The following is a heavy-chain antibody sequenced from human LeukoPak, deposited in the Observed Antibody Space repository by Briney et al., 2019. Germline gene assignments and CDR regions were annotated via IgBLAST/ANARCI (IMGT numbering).Heavy chain of an antibody. D-gene: IGHD5-12*01. CDR2: ISAYNGNT. J-gene: IGHJ4*02. V-gene: IGHV1-18*01. CDR3: ARVRDSGFRYVDS. Sequence: ASVKVSCKASGYTFTNYAISWVRQAPGQGLEWVGWISAYNGNTNYAQKLQGRVTMTTDTSTSTAYMDLRSLRSDDTAVYYCARVRDSGFRYVDSWGQGTLVTVSS. CDR1: GYTFTNYA.